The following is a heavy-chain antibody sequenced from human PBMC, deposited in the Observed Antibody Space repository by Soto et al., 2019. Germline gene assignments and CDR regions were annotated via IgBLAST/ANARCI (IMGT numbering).Heavy chain of an antibody. D-gene: IGHD3-3*01. J-gene: IGHJ3*02. CDR3: ARGWGLVFWSGYAFDI. CDR1: GFTFSSYS. Sequence: GGSLRLSCAASGFTFSSYSMNWVRQAPGKGLEWVSYISSSSSTIYYADSVKGRFTISRDNAKNSLYLQMNSLRAEDTAVYYCARGWGLVFWSGYAFDIWGQGTMVTVSS. V-gene: IGHV3-48*04. CDR2: ISSSSSTI.